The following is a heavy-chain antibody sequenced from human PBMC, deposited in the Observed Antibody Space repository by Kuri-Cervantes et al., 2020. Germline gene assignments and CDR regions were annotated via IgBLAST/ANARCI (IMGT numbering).Heavy chain of an antibody. J-gene: IGHJ4*02. D-gene: IGHD3-22*01. V-gene: IGHV3-48*01. CDR2: ISSTSSSI. Sequence: ETLSLTCAASGFTFSSYSMHWVRQAPGKGLEWVSYISSTSSSILYADSVKGRFTTSRDNAKNSLYLQMNSLRAEDTALYYCAKDVGLVVVLYYFDYWGQGTRVTVSS. CDR1: GFTFSSYS. CDR3: AKDVGLVVVLYYFDY.